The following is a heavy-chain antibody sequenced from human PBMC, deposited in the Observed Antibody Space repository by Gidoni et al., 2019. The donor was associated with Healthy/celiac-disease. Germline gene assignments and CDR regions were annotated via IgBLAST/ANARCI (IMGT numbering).Heavy chain of an antibody. CDR2: IYSGGST. D-gene: IGHD1-26*01. CDR3: AREGGGSYYEGTDY. V-gene: IGHV3-53*01. CDR1: GFTVSSNY. Sequence: EVQLVESGGGLIQPGGSLRLSCAASGFTVSSNYMSWVRKAPGKGREWVSVIYSGGSTYYADSVKGRFTISRDNSKNTLYLQMNSLRAEDTAVYYCAREGGGSYYEGTDYWGQGTLVTVSS. J-gene: IGHJ4*02.